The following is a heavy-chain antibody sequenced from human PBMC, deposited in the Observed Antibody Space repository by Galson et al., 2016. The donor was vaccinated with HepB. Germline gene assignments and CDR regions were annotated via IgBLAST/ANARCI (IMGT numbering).Heavy chain of an antibody. CDR3: AKMVGYKYGRSSETPDDY. V-gene: IGHV3-23*01. CDR1: GFTFSSYA. Sequence: SLRLSCAASGFTFSSYAMTWVRQAPGKGLECVSDISGSGDRTYYADSVKGRFTISRDNSMNTLYLQMNSLRAEDTAVYYCAKMVGYKYGRSSETPDDYWGQGTLVTVSS. D-gene: IGHD5-18*01. J-gene: IGHJ4*02. CDR2: ISGSGDRT.